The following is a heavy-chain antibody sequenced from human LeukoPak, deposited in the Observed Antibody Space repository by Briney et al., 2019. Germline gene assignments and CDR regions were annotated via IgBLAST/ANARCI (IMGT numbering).Heavy chain of an antibody. V-gene: IGHV4-59*01. CDR2: IYYSGST. CDR3: ARSDYDSSGYYFRPTYYFDY. CDR1: GGSISSYY. Sequence: PSETLSRTCTVSGGSISSYYWSWIRQPPGKGLEWIGYIYYSGSTNYNPSLKSRVTISVDTSKNQFSLKLSSVTAADTAVYYCARSDYDSSGYYFRPTYYFDYWGQGTLVTVSS. D-gene: IGHD3-22*01. J-gene: IGHJ4*02.